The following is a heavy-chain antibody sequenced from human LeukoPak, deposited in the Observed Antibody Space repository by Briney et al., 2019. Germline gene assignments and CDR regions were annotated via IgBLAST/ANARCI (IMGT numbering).Heavy chain of an antibody. D-gene: IGHD6-13*01. Sequence: ASVKVSCKASGYTFTGYYMHWVRQAPGQGLEWMGRINPNSGGTNYAQKFQGRVTMTRDTSISTAYMELSRLRSDDTAVYYCARGTFIAVAVGNWFDPWGQGTLVTVSS. CDR2: INPNSGGT. V-gene: IGHV1-2*06. CDR1: GYTFTGYY. CDR3: ARGTFIAVAVGNWFDP. J-gene: IGHJ5*02.